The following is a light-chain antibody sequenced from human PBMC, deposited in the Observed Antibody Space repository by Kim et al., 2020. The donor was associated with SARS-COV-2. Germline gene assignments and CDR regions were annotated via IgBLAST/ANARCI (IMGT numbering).Light chain of an antibody. CDR2: KND. J-gene: IGLJ3*02. Sequence: QAATFSCTGSSNDVGRHGSAWLQQDHGRRPTLLSYKNDNRRSGVPERFSSSWSGGSASLTITGRQAKDEADYYCSAWDIVLRSWVFGGGTKLTVL. V-gene: IGLV10-54*04. CDR1: SNDVGRHG. CDR3: SAWDIVLRSWV.